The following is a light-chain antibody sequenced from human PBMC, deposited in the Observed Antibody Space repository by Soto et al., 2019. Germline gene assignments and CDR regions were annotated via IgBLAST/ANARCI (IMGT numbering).Light chain of an antibody. CDR3: QQYVHWPPGT. CDR2: DTS. J-gene: IGKJ1*01. CDR1: QSVSSS. V-gene: IGKV3-15*01. Sequence: EVVVTQSPATLSVSPGERVTLSCRASQSVSSSLAWYQQRPGQAPRLLIYDTSTRAPGIAARFSGSGSGTEFTLTISSLQSEDVAVYYCQQYVHWPPGTFGQGTKEDIK.